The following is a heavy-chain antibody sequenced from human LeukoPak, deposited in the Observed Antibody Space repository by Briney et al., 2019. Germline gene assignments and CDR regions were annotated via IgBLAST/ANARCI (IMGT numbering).Heavy chain of an antibody. V-gene: IGHV4-59*01. J-gene: IGHJ5*02. CDR3: ARKGRAYSSGWFDP. D-gene: IGHD6-19*01. CDR2: IYYSGST. Sequence: PSETLSLTCSVSGGSISSYYWSWIRQPPGKGLEWIGYIYYSGSTNYNPSLKSRVTISVDTSKNQFSLKLSSVTAADTAVYYCARKGRAYSSGWFDPWGQGTLVTVSS. CDR1: GGSISSYY.